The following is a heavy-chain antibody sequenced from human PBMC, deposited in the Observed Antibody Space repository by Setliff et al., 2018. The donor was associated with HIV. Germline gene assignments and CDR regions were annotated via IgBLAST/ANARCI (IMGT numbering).Heavy chain of an antibody. J-gene: IGHJ5*02. CDR2: IYTSGST. Sequence: SSETLSLTCTVSGGSISSGSYYWSWIRQPAGKGLEWIGRIYTSGSTNYNPSLKSRVTISVDTSKNQFSLKLSSVTAADTAVYYCARHSGVASPNWFDPWGQGT. CDR3: ARHSGVASPNWFDP. CDR1: GGSISSGSYY. D-gene: IGHD3-10*01. V-gene: IGHV4-61*02.